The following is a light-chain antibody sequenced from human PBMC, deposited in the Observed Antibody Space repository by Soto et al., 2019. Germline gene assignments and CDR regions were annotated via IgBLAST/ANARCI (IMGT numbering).Light chain of an antibody. V-gene: IGLV1-47*02. CDR3: AAWDDSLSGPV. Sequence: QSVLTQPPSASGTPGQRVTISCSGSTSNLGSNFVYWYQQLPGTAPKLLIYNNNQRPSGVPDRFSGSKSGTSASLAISGLRSDDESDYYCAAWDDSLSGPVFGGGTKVTVL. J-gene: IGLJ3*02. CDR2: NNN. CDR1: TSNLGSNF.